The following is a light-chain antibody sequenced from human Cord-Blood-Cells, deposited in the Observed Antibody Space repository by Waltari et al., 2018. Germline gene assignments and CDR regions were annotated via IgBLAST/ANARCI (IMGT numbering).Light chain of an antibody. CDR3: CSYAGSYTYG. CDR1: SSDVGGYNY. Sequence: QSALTQPRSVSGSPGQSVTISCTGTSSDVGGYNYVSWYQQHPGKAPKLMLYDVSKRPSGGPDRFSGSKSGNTASLTISGLQAEDEADYYCCSYAGSYTYGFGTGTKVTVL. J-gene: IGLJ1*01. CDR2: DVS. V-gene: IGLV2-11*01.